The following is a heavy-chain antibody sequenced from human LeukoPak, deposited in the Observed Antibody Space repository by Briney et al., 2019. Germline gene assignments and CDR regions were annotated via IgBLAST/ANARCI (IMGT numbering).Heavy chain of an antibody. D-gene: IGHD3-22*01. V-gene: IGHV1-18*01. CDR3: AVNYDSSGYFDY. CDR2: ISAYNGNT. J-gene: IGHJ4*02. Sequence: ASVKVSCKASGYTFTSYGISWVRRAPGQGLEWMGWISAYNGNTNYAQKLQGRVTMTTDTSTSTAYMELRSLRSDDTAVYYCAVNYDSSGYFDYWGQGTLVTVSS. CDR1: GYTFTSYG.